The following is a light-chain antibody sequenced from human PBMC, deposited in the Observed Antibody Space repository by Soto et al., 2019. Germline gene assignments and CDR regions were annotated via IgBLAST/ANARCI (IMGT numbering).Light chain of an antibody. CDR2: GAS. J-gene: IGKJ4*01. V-gene: IGKV1-27*01. CDR1: GNIRNF. CDR3: QKDGSYPLT. Sequence: DIQMTQSPSSLSASVGDRVPFSCRASGNIRNFLAWYQRKPGNSPTLLIYGASTLQSGVPSRFSGSGSGTEFTLTISSLQPEDVATYDCQKDGSYPLTFGGGTKVEL.